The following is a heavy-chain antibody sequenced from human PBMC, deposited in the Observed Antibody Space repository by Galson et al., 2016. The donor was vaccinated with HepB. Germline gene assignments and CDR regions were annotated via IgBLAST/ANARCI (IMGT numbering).Heavy chain of an antibody. D-gene: IGHD3-10*01. Sequence: TLSLTCSVSGDSINTGDAYWTWVRQAPGKGLEWIGYIYHSKNTYYSPSLKSRLSISGDTSKNQLSLKLRSVTGADTAVYYCARGVTLRGYYFDFWGRGIQVAVSS. J-gene: IGHJ4*02. CDR2: IYHSKNT. CDR1: GDSINTGDAY. V-gene: IGHV4-30-4*01. CDR3: ARGVTLRGYYFDF.